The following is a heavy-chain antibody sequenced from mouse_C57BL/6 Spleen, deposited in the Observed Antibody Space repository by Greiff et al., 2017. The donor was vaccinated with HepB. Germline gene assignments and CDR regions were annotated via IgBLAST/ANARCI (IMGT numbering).Heavy chain of an antibody. V-gene: IGHV5-17*01. J-gene: IGHJ4*01. CDR1: GFTFSDYG. D-gene: IGHD2-12*01. CDR3: ASNYRWAMDY. Sequence: EVQLVESGGGLVKPGGSLKLSCAASGFTFSDYGMHWVRQAPEKGLEWVAYISSGSSTIYYADTVKGRFTISRDNAKNTLFLQMPSLSAEDTAMYYCASNYRWAMDYWGQGPSVTVSS. CDR2: ISSGSSTI.